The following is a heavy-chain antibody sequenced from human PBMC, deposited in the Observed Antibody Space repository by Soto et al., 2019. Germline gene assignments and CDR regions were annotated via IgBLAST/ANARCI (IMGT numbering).Heavy chain of an antibody. CDR2: INHSRST. V-gene: IGHV4-34*01. J-gene: IGHJ4*02. CDR3: VRGRGGGVIAY. D-gene: IGHD3-16*02. Sequence: QVQLQQWGAGLLKPSETLSLTCAVYGGSFSGYYWSWTRQPPGKGLEWSGEINHSRSTNYNPSLKSRVPISVDACENQFYLKLSSVTAADTAVYYCVRGRGGGVIAYWGQGTLVPVSS. CDR1: GGSFSGYY.